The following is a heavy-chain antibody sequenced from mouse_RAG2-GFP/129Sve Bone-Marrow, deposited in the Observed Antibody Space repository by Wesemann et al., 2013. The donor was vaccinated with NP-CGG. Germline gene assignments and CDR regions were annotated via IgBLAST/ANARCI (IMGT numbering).Heavy chain of an antibody. CDR2: ISSGGGNT. CDR1: GFTFSSYT. CDR3: ARHGNSKGWFAY. V-gene: IGHV5-9*04. Sequence: VESGGGLVKPGGSLKLSCAASGFTFSSYTMSWVRQTPAKRLEWVATISSGGGNTYYPDSVKGRFTISRDNARNTLYLQMSSLRSEDTAMYYCARHGNSKGWFAYWGQGTLVTVSA. D-gene: IGHD2-5*01. J-gene: IGHJ3*01.